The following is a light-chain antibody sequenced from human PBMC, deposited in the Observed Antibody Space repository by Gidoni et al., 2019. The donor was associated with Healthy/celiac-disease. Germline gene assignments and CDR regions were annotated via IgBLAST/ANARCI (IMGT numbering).Light chain of an antibody. CDR2: GAS. J-gene: IGKJ1*01. V-gene: IGKV3-20*01. CDR3: QQYGSSPRT. CDR1: QRGSSSY. Sequence: IVWTQTPATLSLSPGESAPLAGRASQRGSSSYLAWYQQKPGQAPRLLIYGASSRATGIPERFSGSGSGTDFTLTISRLQPEDFAVYYCQQYGSSPRTFGEGTKVEIK.